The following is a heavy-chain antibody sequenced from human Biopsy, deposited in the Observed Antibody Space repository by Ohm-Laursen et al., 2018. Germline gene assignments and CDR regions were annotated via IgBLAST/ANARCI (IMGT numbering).Heavy chain of an antibody. CDR3: AKHGSGWTGDDALHI. V-gene: IGHV4-59*08. Sequence: TLSLTCTVSGGSISGSSWSWIRQAPGRGLEWVGYISYSGNTSNNPSLKSRITISVDTSKNQISLKVTSVTAADTAVYYCAKHGSGWTGDDALHIWGQGTMVTVSS. CDR1: GGSISGSS. CDR2: ISYSGNT. J-gene: IGHJ3*02. D-gene: IGHD6-19*01.